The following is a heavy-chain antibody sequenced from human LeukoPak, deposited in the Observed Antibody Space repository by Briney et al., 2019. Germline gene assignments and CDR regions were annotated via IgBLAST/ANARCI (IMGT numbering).Heavy chain of an antibody. V-gene: IGHV1-8*01. CDR3: ARSPRRYSSSSVYYIDV. Sequence: GASVKVSCNASGYTFTSYDINWVRQATGQGLEWMGWMNPNSGNTGYAQNFQGRVTMTRNTSISTAYMELSSLRSEDTAVYYCARSPRRYSSSSVYYIDVWGKGTTVTVSS. CDR1: GYTFTSYD. D-gene: IGHD6-6*01. J-gene: IGHJ6*03. CDR2: MNPNSGNT.